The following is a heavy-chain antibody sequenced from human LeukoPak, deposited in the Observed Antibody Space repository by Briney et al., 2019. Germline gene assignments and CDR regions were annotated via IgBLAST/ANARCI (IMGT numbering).Heavy chain of an antibody. J-gene: IGHJ3*02. CDR2: INPNSGGT. CDR3: ARGRRSAAFDI. D-gene: IGHD6-6*01. Sequence: ASVKVSCKASGYTFSSYAISWVRQAPGQGLEWMGWINPNSGGTNYAQKFQGRVTMTRDTSISTAYMELSRLRSDDTAVYYCARGRRSAAFDIWGQGTMVTVSS. V-gene: IGHV1-2*02. CDR1: GYTFSSYA.